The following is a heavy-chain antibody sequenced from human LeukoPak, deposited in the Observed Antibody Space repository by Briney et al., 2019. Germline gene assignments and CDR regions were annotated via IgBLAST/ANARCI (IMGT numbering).Heavy chain of an antibody. D-gene: IGHD2-15*01. CDR2: ISGSGGST. CDR3: AKDGGSDPDSFDI. J-gene: IGHJ3*02. Sequence: GGSLRLSCAASGFTFSSYAMSWVRRAPGKGLEWVSVISGSGGSTYYADSVKGRFTISRNNSKNTLYLQMNSLRAEDTAVYYCAKDGGSDPDSFDIWGQGTMVTVSS. CDR1: GFTFSSYA. V-gene: IGHV3-23*01.